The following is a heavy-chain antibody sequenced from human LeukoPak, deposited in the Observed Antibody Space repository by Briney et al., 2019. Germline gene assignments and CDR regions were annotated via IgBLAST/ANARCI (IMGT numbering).Heavy chain of an antibody. V-gene: IGHV3-13*01. CDR1: GFTFSGYD. Sequence: GGSLRLSCEASGFTFSGYDMHWVRQATGKGLEWVSATGTTGDTYYSDSVRGRFTISRENAKNSLDLQMNSLRAGDTAVYYCARSPSYSSSWYALDSWGQGTLVTVSS. CDR2: TGTTGDT. D-gene: IGHD6-13*01. CDR3: ARSPSYSSSWYALDS. J-gene: IGHJ4*02.